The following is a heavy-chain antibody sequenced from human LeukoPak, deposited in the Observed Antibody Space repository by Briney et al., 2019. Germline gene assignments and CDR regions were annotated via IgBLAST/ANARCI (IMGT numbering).Heavy chain of an antibody. Sequence: PSETLSLTCTVSGGSISSYYWSWIRQPPGKGLEWIGYIYYSGSTNYNPSLKSRVTISVATSKNQFSLKLSSVTAADTAVYYCARGGYYGSGSYPNWFDPWGQGTLVTVSS. J-gene: IGHJ5*02. D-gene: IGHD3-10*01. CDR3: ARGGYYGSGSYPNWFDP. CDR2: IYYSGST. CDR1: GGSISSYY. V-gene: IGHV4-59*01.